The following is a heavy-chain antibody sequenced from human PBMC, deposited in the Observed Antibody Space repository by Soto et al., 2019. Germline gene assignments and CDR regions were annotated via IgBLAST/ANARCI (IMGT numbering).Heavy chain of an antibody. CDR2: ISVYNGNT. V-gene: IGHV1-18*01. J-gene: IGHJ5*02. D-gene: IGHD1-7*01. CDR3: ARDRGYNWNYGWFDP. Sequence: QVQLVQSGAEVKKPGASVKVSCKASGYNFTSYGISWVRQAPGQGLEWMGWISVYNGNTNYAQKLQGRVTMTTDTPTSTVYMELRSLRSADPAVYYWARDRGYNWNYGWFDPWGQGTLVTVSS. CDR1: GYNFTSYG.